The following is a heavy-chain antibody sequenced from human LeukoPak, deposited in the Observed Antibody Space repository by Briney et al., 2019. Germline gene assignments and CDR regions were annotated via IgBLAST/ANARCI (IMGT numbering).Heavy chain of an antibody. CDR1: GGSMSRSSFY. J-gene: IGHJ4*02. CDR2: ISYSGTT. V-gene: IGHV4-39*01. D-gene: IGHD3-16*01. CDR3: ARFSPRALGNFFDY. Sequence: PSETLSLTCSVSGGSMSRSSFYWMWVRQPPGKGLEWIGNISYSGTTYYNPSLKSRVTISVATYKNQFSLKLRSVTAADTAVYYCARFSPRALGNFFDYWGQGTLVTVSS.